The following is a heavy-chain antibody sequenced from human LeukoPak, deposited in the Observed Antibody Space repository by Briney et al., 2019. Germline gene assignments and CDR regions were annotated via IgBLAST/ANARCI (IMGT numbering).Heavy chain of an antibody. J-gene: IGHJ4*02. CDR2: ISSSGSTI. CDR1: GFTFSDYY. CDR3: ARDRGYCSSTSCPLDY. D-gene: IGHD2-2*01. V-gene: IGHV3-11*01. Sequence: GGSLRLSCAASGFTFSDYYMSWIRQAPGKGLEWVSYISSSGSTIYYADSVKGRFTISRDNAKNSLYLQMNSLRAEDTAVYYCARDRGYCSSTSCPLDYWGQGTLVTVSS.